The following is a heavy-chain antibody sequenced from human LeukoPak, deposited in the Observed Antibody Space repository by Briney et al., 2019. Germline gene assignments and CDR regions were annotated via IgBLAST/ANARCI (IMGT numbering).Heavy chain of an antibody. V-gene: IGHV3-21*01. D-gene: IGHD1-26*01. CDR1: GFTFSTYS. J-gene: IGHJ1*01. Sequence: GGSLRLSCAASGFTFSTYSMNWVRQAPGKGLEWVSSISSGSSYIYCADSVKGRFTISRDNAKNSLYLQMNSLRAEDTAVYYCSTVTGIVGAKYFQHWGQGTLVTVSS. CDR2: ISSGSSYI. CDR3: STVTGIVGAKYFQH.